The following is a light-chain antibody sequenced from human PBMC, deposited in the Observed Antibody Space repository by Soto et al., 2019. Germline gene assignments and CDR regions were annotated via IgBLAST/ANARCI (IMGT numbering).Light chain of an antibody. CDR3: EQYDNLPYT. CDR1: QDISNY. Sequence: DIPMTQSPSSLSASVGDRVTITCQASQDISNYLNWYQQKPGKAPKLLIYDASNLETAGPSRFRGSGSGTYITFTITTLQPEDIATDYCEQYDNLPYTFGQGNKLEIK. J-gene: IGKJ2*01. CDR2: DAS. V-gene: IGKV1-33*01.